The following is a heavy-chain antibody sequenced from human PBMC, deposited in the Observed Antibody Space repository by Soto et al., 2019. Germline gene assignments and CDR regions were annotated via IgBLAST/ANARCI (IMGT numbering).Heavy chain of an antibody. J-gene: IGHJ5*02. D-gene: IGHD1-26*01. CDR2: IYYSGAA. CDR1: GDSIRSYY. CDR3: ARFSWEHDFDP. V-gene: IGHV4-59*08. Sequence: PSETLSLTCTVSGDSIRSYYWSWIRQPPGKGLEWIAYIYYSGAANYNPSLKSRVTISVDTSKNQFSLNLSSVTAADTAVYYCARFSWEHDFDPWGQGTLVTVSS.